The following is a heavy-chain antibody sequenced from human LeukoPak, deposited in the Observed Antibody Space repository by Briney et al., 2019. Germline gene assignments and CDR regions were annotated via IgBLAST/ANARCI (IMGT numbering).Heavy chain of an antibody. Sequence: GGSLRLSCAASGFIFSSYGMHWVGQAPGKGLEWVAIISYDGSDKYYADSVKGRFTISRDNSKNTLYLQMNSLRAEDTAVYYCAKGTTVTSHWGQGTLVTVSS. J-gene: IGHJ4*02. V-gene: IGHV3-30*18. CDR3: AKGTTVTSH. D-gene: IGHD4-17*01. CDR1: GFIFSSYG. CDR2: ISYDGSDK.